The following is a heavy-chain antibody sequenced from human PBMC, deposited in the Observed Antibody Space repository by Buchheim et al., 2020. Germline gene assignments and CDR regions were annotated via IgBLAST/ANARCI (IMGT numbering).Heavy chain of an antibody. J-gene: IGHJ6*02. CDR3: ARDAIMVRGFYYYGMDV. CDR2: IYYSGST. CDR1: GGSISSGDYY. Sequence: QVQLQESGPGLVKPSQTLSLMCTVSGGSISSGDYYWSWIRQPPGKGREWIGYIYYSGSTYYNPSLKSRVTLSIDTSTNQISLKLSSVTAADTAVYYCARDAIMVRGFYYYGMDVWGQGTT. V-gene: IGHV4-30-4*01. D-gene: IGHD3-10*01.